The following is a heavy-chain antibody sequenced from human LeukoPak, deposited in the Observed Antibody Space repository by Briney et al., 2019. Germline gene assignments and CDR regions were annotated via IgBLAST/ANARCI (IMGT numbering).Heavy chain of an antibody. V-gene: IGHV3-33*01. CDR2: IWYDGSNK. Sequence: GGSLRLSCAASGFTFSSYGMHWVCQAPGKGLEWVAVIWYDGSNKYYADSVKGRFTISRDNSKNTLYLQMNSLRAEDTAVYCCARDLSSSGWYDYWGQGTLVTVSS. J-gene: IGHJ4*02. D-gene: IGHD6-19*01. CDR1: GFTFSSYG. CDR3: ARDLSSSGWYDY.